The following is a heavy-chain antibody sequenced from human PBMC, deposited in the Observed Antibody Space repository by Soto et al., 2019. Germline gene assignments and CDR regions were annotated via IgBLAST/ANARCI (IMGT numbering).Heavy chain of an antibody. CDR3: AKDTSQMAAIGLLDY. CDR2: IRSAGDRI. D-gene: IGHD6-19*01. CDR1: GFTFSDYA. J-gene: IGHJ4*02. Sequence: GSLRLSCSASGFTFSDYAMHWVRQTPGKGLEYVSVIRSAGDRIYYADSVKGRFTISRDNSKNTLYLQMNSLRAEDTAVYYCAKDTSQMAAIGLLDYWGQGTQVTVSS. V-gene: IGHV3-64*04.